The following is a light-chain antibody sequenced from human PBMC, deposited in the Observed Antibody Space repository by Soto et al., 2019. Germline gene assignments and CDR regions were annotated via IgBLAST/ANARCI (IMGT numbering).Light chain of an antibody. V-gene: IGLV1-44*01. J-gene: IGLJ2*01. CDR2: IND. CDR1: SSNIGRYT. Sequence: QSVLTQPPSASGTPGQRVTISCSGSSSNIGRYTVNWYQQLPGAAPKLLFYINDQRPSGVPDRFSGSKSGPSASLAITGLQSEDVADYYCAAWDDSLTGVVFGGGTKLTVL. CDR3: AAWDDSLTGVV.